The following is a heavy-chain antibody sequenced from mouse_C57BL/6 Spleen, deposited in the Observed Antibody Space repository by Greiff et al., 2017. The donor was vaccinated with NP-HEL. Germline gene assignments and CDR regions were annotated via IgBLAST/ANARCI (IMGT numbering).Heavy chain of an antibody. D-gene: IGHD2-1*01. J-gene: IGHJ2*01. CDR1: GFTFSDYG. CDR2: ISSGSSTI. V-gene: IGHV5-17*01. CDR3: AKDYGNNFDY. Sequence: DVMLVESGGGLVKPGGSLKLSCAASGFTFSDYGMHWVRQAPEKGLEWVAYISSGSSTIYYADTVKGRFTISRDNAKNTLFLQMTSLRSEDTAMYYCAKDYGNNFDYWGQGTTLTVSS.